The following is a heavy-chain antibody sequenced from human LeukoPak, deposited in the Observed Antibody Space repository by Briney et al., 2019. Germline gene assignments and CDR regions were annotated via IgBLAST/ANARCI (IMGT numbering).Heavy chain of an antibody. D-gene: IGHD6-13*01. J-gene: IGHJ4*02. CDR1: GFTFSSYA. CDR3: ARDPPPRQYTNSFSLDY. Sequence: GGSLRLSCAASGFTFSSYAMHWVRQAPGKGLQWVAVIWYDGSSKYYADSVKGRFTISRDNSKNTLYLQMNSLRAEDTAVYYCARDPPPRQYTNSFSLDYWGQGTLVTVSS. V-gene: IGHV3-33*01. CDR2: IWYDGSSK.